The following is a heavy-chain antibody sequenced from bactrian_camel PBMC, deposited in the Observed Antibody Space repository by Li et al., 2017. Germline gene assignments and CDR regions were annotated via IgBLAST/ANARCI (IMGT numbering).Heavy chain of an antibody. V-gene: IGHV3S35*01. D-gene: IGHD3*01. Sequence: VQLVESGGGLVQPGGSLTLSCPASGFTFSSYAMSWVRQAPGKGLEWVAFISGGGERTSYADSVKGRFTISRDNAKNTVYPQMNSPQPDDAGVYYCAAEPKGSRRWVGYAWKCQGQGTQVTVS. J-gene: IGHJ4*01. CDR2: ISGGGERT. CDR1: GFTFSSYA.